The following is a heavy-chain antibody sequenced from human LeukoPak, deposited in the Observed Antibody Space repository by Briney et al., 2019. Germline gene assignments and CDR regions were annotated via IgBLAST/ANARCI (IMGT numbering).Heavy chain of an antibody. CDR3: ARDNGVVHGVYYMDV. CDR1: GFTFNNYW. D-gene: IGHD3-3*01. CDR2: IKQDGSEK. Sequence: AGGSLRLSCAASGFTFNNYWMTWVRQAPGKGLEWVADIKQDGSEKLYVQSVRGRFTISRDNSKMSLFLQMNSLRAEDTAVYYCARDNGVVHGVYYMDVWGKGTTVTVS. V-gene: IGHV3-7*01. J-gene: IGHJ6*03.